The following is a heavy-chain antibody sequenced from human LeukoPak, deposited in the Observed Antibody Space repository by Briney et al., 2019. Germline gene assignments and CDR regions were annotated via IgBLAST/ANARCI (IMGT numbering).Heavy chain of an antibody. J-gene: IGHJ3*02. CDR1: GYSISSGYY. Sequence: SETLSLTCTVSGYSISSGYYWGWIRQPPGKGLEWIGSIYHSGSTYYNPSLKSRVTISVDTSKNQFSLKMTSVTAADTAVYYCSRGGGSDSSPRINAFDIWGQGTMLTVSS. CDR2: IYHSGST. D-gene: IGHD3-22*01. CDR3: SRGGGSDSSPRINAFDI. V-gene: IGHV4-38-2*02.